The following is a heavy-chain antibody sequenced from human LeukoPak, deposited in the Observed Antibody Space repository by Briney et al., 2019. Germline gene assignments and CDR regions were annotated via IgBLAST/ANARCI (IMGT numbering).Heavy chain of an antibody. Sequence: GSSVKVSCKASGGTFSSYAISWVRQAPGQGLEWMGGIIPIFVTANYAKKFKGRVTITADKSTSTAYMELSSLRSEDTAVYYCAGASNDYGDYQYFQHWGQGTLVTVSS. V-gene: IGHV1-69*06. D-gene: IGHD4-17*01. CDR3: AGASNDYGDYQYFQH. CDR1: GGTFSSYA. CDR2: IIPIFVTA. J-gene: IGHJ1*01.